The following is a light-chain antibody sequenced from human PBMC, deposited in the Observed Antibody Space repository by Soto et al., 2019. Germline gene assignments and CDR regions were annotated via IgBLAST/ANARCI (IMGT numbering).Light chain of an antibody. CDR1: QSVPNSR. Sequence: EIVLTQSPDTLSLSPGERATLSCRASQSVPNSRLAWYQQKPGKAPSLVISDTSIRATGIPDRFSGSGSGTDFSLIIGRLEPEDFAVYFCQQYCASPWTFGQGTKVEIK. CDR2: DTS. J-gene: IGKJ1*01. V-gene: IGKV3D-20*02. CDR3: QQYCASPWT.